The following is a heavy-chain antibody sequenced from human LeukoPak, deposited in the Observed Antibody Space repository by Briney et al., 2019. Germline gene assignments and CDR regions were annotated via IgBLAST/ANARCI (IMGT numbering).Heavy chain of an antibody. D-gene: IGHD4-17*01. J-gene: IGHJ4*02. CDR3: AKGYPPMTTVTLPFDY. CDR2: ISYDGSTV. Sequence: GGSLRLSCAVSGFTFSTYGIHWVRQAPGKGLEWVALISYDGSTVYYADSVKGRFTISRDNSKNTLSLQMNSLRAEDTAVYYCAKGYPPMTTVTLPFDYWGQGTLVTVSS. CDR1: GFTFSTYG. V-gene: IGHV3-30*18.